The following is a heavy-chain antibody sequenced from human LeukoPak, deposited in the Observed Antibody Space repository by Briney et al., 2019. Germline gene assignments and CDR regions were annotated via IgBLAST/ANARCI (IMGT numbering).Heavy chain of an antibody. CDR1: GFTFSSYS. Sequence: GGSLRLSCAASGFTFSSYSMNWVRQAPGKGLEWVSSISSSSSYIYYADSVKGRFTISRDNAKKSLYLQMNSLRAEDTAVYYCARGGGSGSHQYNWFDPWGQGTLVTVSS. CDR2: ISSSSSYI. J-gene: IGHJ5*02. CDR3: ARGGGSGSHQYNWFDP. D-gene: IGHD3-10*01. V-gene: IGHV3-21*01.